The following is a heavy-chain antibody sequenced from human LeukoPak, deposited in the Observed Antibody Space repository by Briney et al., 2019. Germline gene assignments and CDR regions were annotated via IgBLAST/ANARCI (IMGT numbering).Heavy chain of an antibody. CDR1: GGPISGYY. CDR2: VSYSGST. D-gene: IGHD6-19*01. V-gene: IGHV4-59*08. Sequence: SETLSLTCTVSGGPISGYYWSWIRQPPGKGLEWIGYVSYSGSTNYNPSLKSRVSISVDTSKNQFSLNLISLTAADTAVYYCARHGGGWSFDYWGQGTLITVSS. CDR3: ARHGGGWSFDY. J-gene: IGHJ4*02.